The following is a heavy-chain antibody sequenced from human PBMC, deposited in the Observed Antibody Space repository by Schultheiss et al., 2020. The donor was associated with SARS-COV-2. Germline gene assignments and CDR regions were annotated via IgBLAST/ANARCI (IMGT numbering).Heavy chain of an antibody. V-gene: IGHV4-31*01. CDR1: GGSISSGGYY. D-gene: IGHD2-2*01. CDR3: AREVVEGFDY. Sequence: LRLSCTVSGGSISSGGYYWSWIRQHPGKGLEWIGYIYYSGSTYYNPSLKSLVTMSLDTSKNHFSLKLSSVTAADTAVYYCAREVVEGFDYWGQGTLVTVSS. CDR2: IYYSGST. J-gene: IGHJ4*02.